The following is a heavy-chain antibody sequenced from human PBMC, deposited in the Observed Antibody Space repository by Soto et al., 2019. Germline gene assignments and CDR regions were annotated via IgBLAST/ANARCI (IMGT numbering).Heavy chain of an antibody. D-gene: IGHD2-2*01. CDR3: ARTYCSSTSCYEGFFDY. CDR1: GYTFTSYG. CDR2: ISAYNGNT. V-gene: IGHV1-18*01. J-gene: IGHJ4*02. Sequence: ASVKVSCKASGYTFTSYGISWVRQAPGQGLEWMGWISAYNGNTNYAQKLQGRVTMTTDTSASTAYMELRSLRSDGTAVYYCARTYCSSTSCYEGFFDYWGQGTLVTVSA.